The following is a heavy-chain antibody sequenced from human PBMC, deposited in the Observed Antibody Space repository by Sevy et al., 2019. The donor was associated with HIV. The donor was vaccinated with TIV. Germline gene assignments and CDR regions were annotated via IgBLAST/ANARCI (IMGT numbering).Heavy chain of an antibody. J-gene: IGHJ4*02. CDR2: ISGSGGST. D-gene: IGHD3-10*01. CDR1: GFTFSSYA. CDR3: AKSAPVYYYGSGDFDY. V-gene: IGHV3-23*01. Sequence: GGSLRPSCAASGFTFSSYAMSWVRQAPGKGLEWVSAISGSGGSTYNADSVKGRFTISRDNSKNTLSLQMNSLRAEDTAVYYCAKSAPVYYYGSGDFDYWGQGTLVTVSS.